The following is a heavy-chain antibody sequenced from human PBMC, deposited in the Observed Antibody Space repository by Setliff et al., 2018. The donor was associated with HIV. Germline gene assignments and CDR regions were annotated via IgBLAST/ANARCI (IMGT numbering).Heavy chain of an antibody. CDR1: GGSFSGYY. D-gene: IGHD5-18*01. CDR2: INHSGST. CDR3: ARHGYSSDLRISYCDS. J-gene: IGHJ4*02. V-gene: IGHV4-34*01. Sequence: SETLSLTCAVYGGSFSGYYWSWIRQPPGKGLEWIGEINHSGSTNYNPSLKSRVTISVDTSKNQFSLKLSSVTAADTAVYYCARHGYSSDLRISYCDSWGQGSLVTVSS.